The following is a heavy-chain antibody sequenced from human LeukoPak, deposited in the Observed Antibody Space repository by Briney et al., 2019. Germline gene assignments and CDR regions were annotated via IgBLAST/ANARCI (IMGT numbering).Heavy chain of an antibody. V-gene: IGHV1-2*02. CDR2: INPNNGGT. J-gene: IGHJ4*02. Sequence: ASVKVSCKASGYTFTGYYMHWVRQAPGQGLEWMGWINPNNGGTNYAQKFQGRVTMTRDTSISTAYMELSRLRSDDTAVYYCARDRTRSSRTNDYWGQGTLVTVSS. CDR3: ARDRTRSSRTNDY. CDR1: GYTFTGYY. D-gene: IGHD2-8*01.